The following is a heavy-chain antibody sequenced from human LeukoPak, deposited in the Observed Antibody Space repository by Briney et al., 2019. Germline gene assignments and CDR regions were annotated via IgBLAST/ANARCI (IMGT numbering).Heavy chain of an antibody. CDR2: IYTSGST. J-gene: IGHJ6*03. V-gene: IGHV4-61*02. CDR3: ARETLLQPYYMDV. D-gene: IGHD2-15*01. CDR1: GGSISSGSYY. Sequence: SETLSLTCTVPGGSISSGSYYWSWIRQPAGKGLEWIGRIYTSGSTNYNPSLKSRVTISVDTSKNQFSLKLSSVTAADTAVYYCARETLLQPYYMDVWGKGTTVTVSS.